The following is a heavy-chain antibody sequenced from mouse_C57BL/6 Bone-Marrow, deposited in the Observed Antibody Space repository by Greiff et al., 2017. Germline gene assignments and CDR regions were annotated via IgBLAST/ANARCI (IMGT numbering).Heavy chain of an antibody. J-gene: IGHJ1*03. CDR2: INPGSGGT. CDR1: GYAFTNYL. Sequence: VKLQESGAELVRPGTSVKVSCKASGYAFTNYLIEWVKQRPGQGLEWIGVINPGSGGTNYNEKFKGKATLTADKSSSTAYMQLSSRTSEDSAVYFCASKERDWCFDVWGTGTTVTVSS. CDR3: ASKERDWCFDV. V-gene: IGHV1-54*01.